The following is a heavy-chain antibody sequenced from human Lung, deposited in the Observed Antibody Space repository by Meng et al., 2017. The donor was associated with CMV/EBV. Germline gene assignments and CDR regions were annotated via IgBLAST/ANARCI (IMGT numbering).Heavy chain of an antibody. CDR2: IYYTGST. Sequence: LQEPGPRLVKPSQTLSLTCTVSGGSISSGDYYWSWIRQPPGKGLEWIGYIYYTGSTYYNPSLKSRVIISVDTSKNQFSLKLNSVTAADTAVYYCARVGGCSGGGCYHRLFDYWGQGTLVTVSS. D-gene: IGHD2-15*01. CDR1: GGSISSGDYY. J-gene: IGHJ4*02. CDR3: ARVGGCSGGGCYHRLFDY. V-gene: IGHV4-30-4*01.